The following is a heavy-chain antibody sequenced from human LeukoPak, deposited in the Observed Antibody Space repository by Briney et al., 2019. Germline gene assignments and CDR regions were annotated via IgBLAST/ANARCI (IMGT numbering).Heavy chain of an antibody. CDR2: INAGKGNT. D-gene: IGHD1-26*01. CDR1: EYTFSSYS. Sequence: ASVKVSCKASEYTFSSYSIHWVRQAPGQRLEWMGWINAGKGNTKYSQKLQGRVTITGDTSASTAYMELSSLRSEDTAVYYCARAPGDSGSYSYFDYWGQGTLVTVSS. V-gene: IGHV1-3*01. J-gene: IGHJ4*02. CDR3: ARAPGDSGSYSYFDY.